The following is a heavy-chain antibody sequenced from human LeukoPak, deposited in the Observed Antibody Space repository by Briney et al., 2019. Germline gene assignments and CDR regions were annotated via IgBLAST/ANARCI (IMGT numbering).Heavy chain of an antibody. D-gene: IGHD2-2*01. CDR2: INPNSGGT. CDR1: GYTFTGYY. J-gene: IGHJ5*02. Sequence: ASVKVSCKASGYTFTGYYMHWVRQAPGQGLEWMGWINPNSGGTNYAQKFQGRVTMTRDTSISTAYMELSRLRSDDTAVYYCARGRYPYCSSTSCYDPDNWFDPWGQGTLVIVSS. CDR3: ARGRYPYCSSTSCYDPDNWFDP. V-gene: IGHV1-2*02.